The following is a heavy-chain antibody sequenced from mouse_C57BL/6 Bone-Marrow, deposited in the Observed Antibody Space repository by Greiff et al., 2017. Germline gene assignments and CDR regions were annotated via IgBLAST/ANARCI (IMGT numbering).Heavy chain of an antibody. D-gene: IGHD1-1*01. CDR3: ARDYGSTGFDY. CDR2: IYPRDGST. CDR1: GYTFTDHT. Sequence: VQLQQSDAELVKPGASVKISCKVSGYTFTDHTIHWMKQRPEQGLEWIGYIYPRDGSTKYNEKLKGQASLTAYKSSSPAYMQLNSLTSEDSAVYFCARDYGSTGFDYWGQGTTLTVSS. J-gene: IGHJ2*01. V-gene: IGHV1-78*01.